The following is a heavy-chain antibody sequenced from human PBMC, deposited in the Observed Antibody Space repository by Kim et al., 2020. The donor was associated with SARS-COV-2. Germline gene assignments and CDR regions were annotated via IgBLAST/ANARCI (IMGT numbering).Heavy chain of an antibody. J-gene: IGHJ3*02. CDR1: GGTFSSYA. Sequence: SVKVSCKASGGTFSSYAISWVRQAPGQGLEWMGRIIPILGIANYAQKFQGRVTITADKSTSTAYMELSSLRSEDTAVYYCARGSGTSCNYYDSSGCSAFDIWGQGTMVTVSS. CDR3: ARGSGTSCNYYDSSGCSAFDI. CDR2: IIPILGIA. D-gene: IGHD3-22*01. V-gene: IGHV1-69*04.